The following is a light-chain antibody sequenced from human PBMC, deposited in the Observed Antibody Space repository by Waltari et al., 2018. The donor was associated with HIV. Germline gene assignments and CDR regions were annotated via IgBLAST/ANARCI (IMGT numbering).Light chain of an antibody. J-gene: IGKJ4*01. CDR3: QQYNRYPLT. CDR1: QGVSSW. V-gene: IGKV1D-16*01. CDR2: AAS. Sequence: DIRMTQSPSSLSASVGDRVIITCRASQGVSSWVAWYQQRPEKSPKALIYAASSLQPGVPSRFSVSGSATDFTLIISNRQPEDFAAYYCQQYNRYPLTFG.